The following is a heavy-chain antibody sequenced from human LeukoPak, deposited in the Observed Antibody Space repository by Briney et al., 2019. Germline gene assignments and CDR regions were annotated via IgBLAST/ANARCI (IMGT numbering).Heavy chain of an antibody. J-gene: IGHJ4*02. Sequence: SETLSLTCTVSAGSISSGSYYWSWIRQPAGKGLEWIGRIYTSGSTNYNPSLKSRVTISVDTSKNQFSLKLSSVTAADTAVYYCARGTPEVTNDYWGQGTLVTVSS. D-gene: IGHD4-17*01. CDR3: ARGTPEVTNDY. CDR1: AGSISSGSYY. CDR2: IYTSGST. V-gene: IGHV4-61*02.